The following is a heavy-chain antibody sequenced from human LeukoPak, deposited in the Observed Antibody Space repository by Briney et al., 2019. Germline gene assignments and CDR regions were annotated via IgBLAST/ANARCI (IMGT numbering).Heavy chain of an antibody. CDR1: GFAFSSYA. D-gene: IGHD1-26*01. Sequence: GGSLRLSCAASGFAFSSYAMSWVRQAPGKGREWVSAISGSGGSTYYADSMKGRFTISRDNSKNTLYLQMNSLRAEDTAVYYCANSLWDASDYWGQGTLVTVSS. CDR2: ISGSGGST. J-gene: IGHJ4*02. CDR3: ANSLWDASDY. V-gene: IGHV3-23*01.